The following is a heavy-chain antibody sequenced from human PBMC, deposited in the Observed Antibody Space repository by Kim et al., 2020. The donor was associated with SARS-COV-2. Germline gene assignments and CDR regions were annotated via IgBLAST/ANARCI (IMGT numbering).Heavy chain of an antibody. CDR1: GFTFSRNA. Sequence: GGSLRLSCAASGFTFSRNAMSWVRQAPGKGLEWVSAISGSTYYADSVNGRFTISRDNSKNTLYLQMNSLRAEDTAVYYCAKDYPRGTDTANPLFFDYWGQGTLVTVSS. D-gene: IGHD5-18*01. J-gene: IGHJ4*02. CDR3: AKDYPRGTDTANPLFFDY. V-gene: IGHV3-23*01. CDR2: ISGST.